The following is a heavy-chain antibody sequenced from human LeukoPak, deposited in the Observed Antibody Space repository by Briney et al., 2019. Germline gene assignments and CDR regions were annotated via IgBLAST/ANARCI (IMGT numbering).Heavy chain of an antibody. CDR2: IYYSGST. D-gene: IGHD4-11*01. V-gene: IGHV4-59*08. CDR3: ARHNYYITYGDWFDP. J-gene: IGHJ5*02. CDR1: GGSISSYY. Sequence: PSETLSLTCTVSGGSISSYYWSWIRQPPGKGLEWIGYIYYSGSTNYNPSLKSRVIISVDTSKNQFSLKLSSVTAADTAMYYCARHNYYITYGDWFDPWGQGTLVTVSS.